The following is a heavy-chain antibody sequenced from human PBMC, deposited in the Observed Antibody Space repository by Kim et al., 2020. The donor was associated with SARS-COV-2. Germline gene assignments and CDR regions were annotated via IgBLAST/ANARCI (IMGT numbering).Heavy chain of an antibody. CDR1: GFPFDDYA. CDR3: AKDQSHGDLGSDAFDI. Sequence: GGSLRLSCAASGFPFDDYAMHWVRQAPGKGLEWVSGISWNSGSIGYADSVKGRFTISRDNAKNSLYLQMNSLRAENTAFYYCAKDQSHGDLGSDAFDIWGQGTMVTVSS. CDR2: ISWNSGSI. V-gene: IGHV3-9*01. J-gene: IGHJ3*02. D-gene: IGHD4-17*01.